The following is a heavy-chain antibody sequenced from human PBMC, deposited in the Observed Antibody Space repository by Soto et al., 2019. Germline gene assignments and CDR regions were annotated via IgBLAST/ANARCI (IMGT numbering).Heavy chain of an antibody. D-gene: IGHD7-27*01. Sequence: EVQLVESGGGMVKPGGSLRLSCAASGFTFSSYSMNWVRQAPGKGLEWVSTISSRNNDMYYVDSVKGRFTISRDNARKSVYPQMNSPRAHDTAVYYCARDVNGGFCGAWGQGTLVTVSS. J-gene: IGHJ5*02. CDR3: ARDVNGGFCGA. V-gene: IGHV3-21*01. CDR2: ISSRNNDM. CDR1: GFTFSSYS.